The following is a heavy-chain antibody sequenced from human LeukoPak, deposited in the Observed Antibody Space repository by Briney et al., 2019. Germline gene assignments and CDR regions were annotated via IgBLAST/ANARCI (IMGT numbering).Heavy chain of an antibody. CDR3: ARDPQGYSSSWFDY. CDR2: IRSSSSYI. D-gene: IGHD6-13*01. Sequence: SGRSLRLSCAASGFSFSSYTMNWVRQAPGKWLEWVSSIRSSSSYIYYADSLKGRFTISRDNAKNSLYLQMNSLRAEDTAVYYCARDPQGYSSSWFDYWGQGTLVTVS. J-gene: IGHJ4*02. V-gene: IGHV3-21*01. CDR1: GFSFSSYT.